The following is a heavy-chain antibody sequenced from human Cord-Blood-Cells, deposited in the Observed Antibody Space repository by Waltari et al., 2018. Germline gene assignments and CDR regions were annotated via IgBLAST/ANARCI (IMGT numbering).Heavy chain of an antibody. CDR2: ISAYNGNT. D-gene: IGHD2-2*01. CDR3: ARDSYIVVVPAAIRDWFDP. J-gene: IGHJ5*02. CDR1: GYTFTSYG. V-gene: IGHV1-18*04. Sequence: QVQLVQSGAEVKKPGASVKVSCKASGYTFTSYGISWVRQAPGQGLEWMGWISAYNGNTNYAQKLQGRVTMTTDTSTSTAYMELRSLRSDDTAVYYCARDSYIVVVPAAIRDWFDPWGQGTLVTVSS.